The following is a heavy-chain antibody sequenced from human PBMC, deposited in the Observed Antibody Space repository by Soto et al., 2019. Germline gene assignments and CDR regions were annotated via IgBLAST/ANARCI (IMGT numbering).Heavy chain of an antibody. V-gene: IGHV4-39*01. CDR2: IYYSGST. D-gene: IGHD6-13*01. CDR3: ARQFSSSWYADFDY. J-gene: IGHJ4*02. Sequence: QLQLQESGPGLVKPSETLSLTCTVSGGSISSSSYYWGWIRQPPGKGLEWIGSIYYSGSTYYNPSLIRRVPISVDTSKNQFSLKLSSVTAADTAVYYCARQFSSSWYADFDYWGQGTLVTVSS. CDR1: GGSISSSSYY.